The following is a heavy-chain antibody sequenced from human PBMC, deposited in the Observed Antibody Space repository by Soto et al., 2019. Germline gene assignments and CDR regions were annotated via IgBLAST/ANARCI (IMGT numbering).Heavy chain of an antibody. CDR1: GFTFTSSA. J-gene: IGHJ5*02. Sequence: ASVKVSCTASGFTFTSSAVQWVRQARGQRLEWIGWIVVGSGNTNYAQKFQGRVTITADESTSTAYMELSSLRSEDTAVYYCAREWTGIAATFDPWGQGTLVTVSS. CDR2: IVVGSGNT. V-gene: IGHV1-58*01. D-gene: IGHD6-13*01. CDR3: AREWTGIAATFDP.